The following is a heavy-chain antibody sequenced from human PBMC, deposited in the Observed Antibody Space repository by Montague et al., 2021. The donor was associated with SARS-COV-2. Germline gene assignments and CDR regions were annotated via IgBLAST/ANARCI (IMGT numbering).Heavy chain of an antibody. J-gene: IGHJ5*02. CDR2: TYYRSKWYN. CDR3: ARDGPYCTNGVCYTGNWFDP. D-gene: IGHD2-8*01. V-gene: IGHV6-1*01. CDR1: GDSVSSNSAA. Sequence: CAISGDSVSSNSAAWNWIRQSPSRGLEWLGRTYYRSKWYNDYAVSVKSRITINPDTSKNQFSLQLNSVTPEDTAVYYCARDGPYCTNGVCYTGNWFDPWGQGTLVTVSS.